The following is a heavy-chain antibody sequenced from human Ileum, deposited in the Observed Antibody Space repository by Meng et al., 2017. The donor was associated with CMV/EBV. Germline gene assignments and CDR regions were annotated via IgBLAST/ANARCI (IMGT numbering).Heavy chain of an antibody. CDR2: INPNSGGT. Sequence: ASVKVSCKASGYTFTGYYMHWVRQAPGQGLEWMGWINPNSGGTNYAQKFQGRVTMTRDTSISTAYMELSRLRSDDTAVYYCARALTGDRSYFDYWGQGTLVTVSS. CDR1: GYTFTGYY. J-gene: IGHJ4*02. CDR3: ARALTGDRSYFDY. D-gene: IGHD7-27*01. V-gene: IGHV1-2*02.